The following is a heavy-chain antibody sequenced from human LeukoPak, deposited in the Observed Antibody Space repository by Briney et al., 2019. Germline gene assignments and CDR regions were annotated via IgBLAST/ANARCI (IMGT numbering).Heavy chain of an antibody. CDR2: MYYSGST. CDR3: ARHLDYYGSGSYEY. V-gene: IGHV4-59*08. Sequence: PSETLSLTCTVSGGFISSYYWSWIRQPPGKGLEWIGSMYYSGSTNYNPSLKSRVTISVDTSKKQFSLKLSSVTAADTAVYYCARHLDYYGSGSYEYWGQGTLVTVSS. CDR1: GGFISSYY. J-gene: IGHJ4*02. D-gene: IGHD3-10*01.